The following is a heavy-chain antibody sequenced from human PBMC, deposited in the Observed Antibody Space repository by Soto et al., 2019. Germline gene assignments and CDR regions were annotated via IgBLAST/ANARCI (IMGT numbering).Heavy chain of an antibody. CDR1: GGSISSYY. Sequence: QVQLQESGPGLVKPSETLSLTCTVSGGSISSYYWSWIRQPPGKGLEWIGYIYYSGSTTYNPALKXXXSXXVDTSKNQFSLTLSSVTAADTAVYFCARFNLYFVLWGRGTLVTVSS. V-gene: IGHV4-59*08. CDR3: ARFNLYFVL. J-gene: IGHJ2*01. CDR2: IYYSGST.